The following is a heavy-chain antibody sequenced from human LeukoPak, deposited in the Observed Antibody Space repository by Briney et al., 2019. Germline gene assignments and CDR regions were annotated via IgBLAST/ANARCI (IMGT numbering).Heavy chain of an antibody. D-gene: IGHD6-19*01. J-gene: IGHJ4*02. CDR1: GFSVSSNY. Sequence: GGSLRLSCAASGFSVSSNYMDWVRQAPGKGLEWVSAIYTGGTTYYADSVKGRFTISRDNSKNTLYLQLNSLRAEDTAVYYCARDKLGSGYSSDFDCWGQGTLVTVSS. CDR3: ARDKLGSGYSSDFDC. CDR2: IYTGGTT. V-gene: IGHV3-66*02.